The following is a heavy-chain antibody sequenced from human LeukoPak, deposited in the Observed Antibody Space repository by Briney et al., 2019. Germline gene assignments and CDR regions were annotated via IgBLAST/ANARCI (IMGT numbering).Heavy chain of an antibody. D-gene: IGHD1-1*01. CDR3: ARLEGQLDAFDI. CDR2: IYYSGST. Sequence: PSETLSLTCTVSGGSISSYYWSWIRQPPGKGLEWIGYIYYSGSTSYNPSLKSRVTILVDTSKNQFSLKLSSVTAADTAVYYCARLEGQLDAFDIWGQGTMVTVSS. CDR1: GGSISSYY. J-gene: IGHJ3*02. V-gene: IGHV4-59*08.